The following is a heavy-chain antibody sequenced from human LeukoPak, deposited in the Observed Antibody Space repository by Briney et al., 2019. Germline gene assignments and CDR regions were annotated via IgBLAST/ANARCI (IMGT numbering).Heavy chain of an antibody. J-gene: IGHJ3*02. CDR2: IRYDGSNK. CDR3: AKFWTRAAAQPLDAFDI. CDR1: GFTFSSYG. D-gene: IGHD6-13*01. Sequence: GGSLRLSCAASGFTFSSYGMHWVRQAPGKGLEWVAFIRYDGSNKYYADSVKGRFTISRDNSKNTLYLQMNSLRAEDTAVYYCAKFWTRAAAQPLDAFDIWGQGTMVTVSS. V-gene: IGHV3-30*02.